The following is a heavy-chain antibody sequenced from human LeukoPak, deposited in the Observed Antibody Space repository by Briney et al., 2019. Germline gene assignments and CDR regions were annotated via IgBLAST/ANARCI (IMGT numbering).Heavy chain of an antibody. V-gene: IGHV3-21*01. Sequence: GGSLRLSCAASGFTFSSYSMNWVRQAPGKGLEWVSSISSSSSYIYYADSVKGRLTISRDNAKNSLYLQMNSLRAEDTAVYYCAKDLVGATTSDYWGQGTLVTVSS. J-gene: IGHJ4*02. CDR3: AKDLVGATTSDY. CDR1: GFTFSSYS. CDR2: ISSSSSYI. D-gene: IGHD1-26*01.